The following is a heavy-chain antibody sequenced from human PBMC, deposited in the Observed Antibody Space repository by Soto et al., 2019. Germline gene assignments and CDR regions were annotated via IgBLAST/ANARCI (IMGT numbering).Heavy chain of an antibody. CDR2: MNPNSGNT. CDR3: GTSGYDGRPYYYYGMDV. CDR1: GYTFTSYD. V-gene: IGHV1-8*01. D-gene: IGHD5-12*01. J-gene: IGHJ6*02. Sequence: GASVKVSCKASGYTFTSYDINWVRQATGQGLEWMGWMNPNSGNTGYAQKFQGRVTMTRNTSISTAYMELSSLRSEDTAVYYYGTSGYDGRPYYYYGMDVWGQGTTVTVSS.